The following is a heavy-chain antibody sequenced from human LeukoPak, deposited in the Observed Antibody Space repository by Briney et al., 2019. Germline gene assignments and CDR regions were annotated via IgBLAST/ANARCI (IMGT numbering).Heavy chain of an antibody. V-gene: IGHV3-23*01. CDR2: INGSGGST. D-gene: IGHD6-13*01. J-gene: IGHJ4*02. CDR3: AKAPTTTRWPQQFDY. Sequence: GGSLRLSCAASGFTFSSYAMSWVRQAPGKGLEWVSAINGSGGSTYYADSVKGRFTISRDNSKNTLYLQMNSLRAEDTAVYYCAKAPTTTRWPQQFDYWGQGTLVTVSS. CDR1: GFTFSSYA.